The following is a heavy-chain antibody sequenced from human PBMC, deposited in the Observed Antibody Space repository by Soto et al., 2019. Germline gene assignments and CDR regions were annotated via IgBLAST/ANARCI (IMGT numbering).Heavy chain of an antibody. J-gene: IGHJ4*02. CDR1: GLSLSSSGEG. CDR3: ARIPHYSDSYYIDY. V-gene: IGHV2-70*01. CDR2: INWDNNE. D-gene: IGHD2-21*01. Sequence: SSPKLLYPTQTLTLTCTFSGLSLSSSGEGVGWIRQPPGKALEWLALINWDNNEYYTTSLKTRLTISRDTSKNQVVLTMTNVDPVDTGTYYCARIPHYSDSYYIDYWGQGTLVTVSS.